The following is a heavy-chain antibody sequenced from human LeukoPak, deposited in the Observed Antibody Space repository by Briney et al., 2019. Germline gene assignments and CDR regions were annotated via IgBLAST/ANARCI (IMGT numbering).Heavy chain of an antibody. J-gene: IGHJ5*02. D-gene: IGHD2-8*01. CDR1: GGSFSGYY. Sequence: SETLSLTCAVYGGSFSGYYWSWIRQPPGKGLEWIGEINHSGSTNYNPSLKSRVTISVDTSKNQFSLKLSSVTAADTAVYYCAREGFCTNGVCLPPPSAFWFDPWGQGTLVTVPS. V-gene: IGHV4-34*01. CDR3: AREGFCTNGVCLPPPSAFWFDP. CDR2: INHSGST.